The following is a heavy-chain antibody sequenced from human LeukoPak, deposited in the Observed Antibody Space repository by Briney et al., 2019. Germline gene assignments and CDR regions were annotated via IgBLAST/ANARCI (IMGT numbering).Heavy chain of an antibody. D-gene: IGHD3-3*01. Sequence: SETLSLTCTVSGGSISGSYWSWIRQPPGKGLEWIGYIFYTGDNNYNPSLKSRVTISVDTSKNQFSLKLSSVTAADTAVYYCARNGLRFLEWLSIDYWGQGTLVTVSS. J-gene: IGHJ4*02. CDR1: GGSISGSY. CDR3: ARNGLRFLEWLSIDY. V-gene: IGHV4-59*08. CDR2: IFYTGDN.